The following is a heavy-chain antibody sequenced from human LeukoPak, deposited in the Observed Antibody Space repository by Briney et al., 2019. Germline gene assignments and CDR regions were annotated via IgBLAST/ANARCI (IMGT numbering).Heavy chain of an antibody. Sequence: PGESLKISCKGSGYSFTASWIGWVPQIPGKALGWMGIIYPGDSETRYSPSFQGQVTISVDKSINIAYLQWSSLKASDTAMYYCARGDYYDNPRWFDPWGQGTLVTVSS. CDR3: ARGDYYDNPRWFDP. CDR2: IYPGDSET. D-gene: IGHD3-22*01. J-gene: IGHJ5*02. V-gene: IGHV5-51*01. CDR1: GYSFTASW.